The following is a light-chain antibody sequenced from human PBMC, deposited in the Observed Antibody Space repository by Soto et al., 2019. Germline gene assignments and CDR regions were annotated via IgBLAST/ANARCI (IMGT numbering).Light chain of an antibody. V-gene: IGKV3-20*01. CDR1: QRVSSTC. J-gene: IGKJ1*01. CDR3: QQYGTSPQT. Sequence: EIVLTQSPGTLSLSPGERATLSCRASQRVSSTCLAWYRQKPGQAPRLLIYGASSRATGIPDRISGSGSGTDFTLTIDRLEPEDSAVYYCQQYGTSPQTFGQGTKVEIK. CDR2: GAS.